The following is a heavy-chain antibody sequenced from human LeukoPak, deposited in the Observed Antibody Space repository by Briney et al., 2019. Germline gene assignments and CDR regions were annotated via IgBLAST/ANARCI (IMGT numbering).Heavy chain of an antibody. D-gene: IGHD1-14*01. V-gene: IGHV3-74*01. CDR3: ARAGQFDYFDY. J-gene: IGHJ4*02. Sequence: GGSLRLSCAASGFTFSSYWMHWVRQAPGKGLVWVSRINSDGSSTNYADSVKGGFNISRDNAKNTLYLQMNSLRAEDTAVYYCARAGQFDYFDYWGQGTLVTVSS. CDR2: INSDGSST. CDR1: GFTFSSYW.